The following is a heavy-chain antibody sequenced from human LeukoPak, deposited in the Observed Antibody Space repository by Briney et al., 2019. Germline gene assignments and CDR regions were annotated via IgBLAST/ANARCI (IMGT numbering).Heavy chain of an antibody. CDR1: GYTFTIYY. CDR2: INPSGGST. J-gene: IGHJ4*02. V-gene: IGHV1-46*01. D-gene: IGHD3-22*01. Sequence: VASVTVSFTASGYTFTIYYMHWVRQAPGQGLEWMGIINPSGGSTSYAQKFQGRVTMTRDTSTSTVYMELSSLRSEDTAVYYCARDYYYDSSGYYYVANYFDYWGQGTLVTVSS. CDR3: ARDYYYDSSGYYYVANYFDY.